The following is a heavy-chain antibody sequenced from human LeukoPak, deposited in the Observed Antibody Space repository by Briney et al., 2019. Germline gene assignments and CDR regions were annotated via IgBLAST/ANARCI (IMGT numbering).Heavy chain of an antibody. V-gene: IGHV4-59*08. CDR2: IYYSGST. CDR3: ARHAPKYYYGSGSIGYFDY. Sequence: SETLSLTCTVSGGSISSYYWSWIRQPPGKGLEWIGYIYYSGSTNYNPSLKSRVTISVDTSKNQFSLKLSSVTATDTAVYYCARHAPKYYYGSGSIGYFDYWGQGTLVTVSS. CDR1: GGSISSYY. D-gene: IGHD3-10*01. J-gene: IGHJ4*02.